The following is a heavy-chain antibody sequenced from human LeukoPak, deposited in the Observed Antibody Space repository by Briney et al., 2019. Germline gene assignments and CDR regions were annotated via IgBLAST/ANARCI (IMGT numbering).Heavy chain of an antibody. CDR1: GYSFTSYW. CDR2: IDPSDSYT. J-gene: IGHJ4*02. V-gene: IGHV5-10-1*01. CDR3: ARPTPYSNYVFDY. D-gene: IGHD4-11*01. Sequence: GESLKISCKGSGYSFTSYWISWVRQMPGKGLEWMGTIDPSDSYTNYSPSFQGHVTISADKSISTAYLQWSSLKASDTAMYYCARPTPYSNYVFDYWGQGTLVTVSS.